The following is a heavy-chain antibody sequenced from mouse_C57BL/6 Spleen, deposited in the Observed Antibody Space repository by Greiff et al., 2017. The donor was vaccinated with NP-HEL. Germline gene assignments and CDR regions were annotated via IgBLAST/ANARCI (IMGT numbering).Heavy chain of an antibody. D-gene: IGHD1-1*01. CDR3: AREGYGNDWYFDV. Sequence: DVKLQESGPGMVKPSQSLSLTCTVTGYSITSGYDWHWIRHFPGNKLEWMGYISYSGSTNYNPSLKSRISITHDTSKNHFFLKLNSVTTEDTATYYCAREGYGNDWYFDVWGTGTTVTVSS. CDR2: ISYSGST. V-gene: IGHV3-1*01. J-gene: IGHJ1*03. CDR1: GYSITSGYD.